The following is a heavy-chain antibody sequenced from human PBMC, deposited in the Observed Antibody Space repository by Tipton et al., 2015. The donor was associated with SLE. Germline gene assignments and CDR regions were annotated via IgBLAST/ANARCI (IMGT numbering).Heavy chain of an antibody. Sequence: TLSLTCTVSGGSISSSSYYWGWIRQPPGKGLEWIGSIYYSGSTYYNPSLKSRVTISVDTSKNQFSLKLSSVTAADTAVYYCARQSYYDFWSGPAGYWGQGTPVTVSS. D-gene: IGHD3-3*01. CDR3: ARQSYYDFWSGPAGY. CDR1: GGSISSSSYY. J-gene: IGHJ4*02. V-gene: IGHV4-39*01. CDR2: IYYSGST.